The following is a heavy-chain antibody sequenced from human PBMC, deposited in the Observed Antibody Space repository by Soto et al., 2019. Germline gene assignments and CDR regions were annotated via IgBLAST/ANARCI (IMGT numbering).Heavy chain of an antibody. J-gene: IGHJ4*02. CDR2: ISYDGSNK. Sequence: QVQLVESGGGVVQPGRSLRLSCAASGFTFSSYGMHWVRQAPGKGLEWVAVISYDGSNKYYADSVKGRFTISRDNSKNTLYLQMNSLRAEDTAVYYCAKPYDFWSGYYVYWGQGALVTVSS. CDR3: AKPYDFWSGYYVY. D-gene: IGHD3-3*01. CDR1: GFTFSSYG. V-gene: IGHV3-30*18.